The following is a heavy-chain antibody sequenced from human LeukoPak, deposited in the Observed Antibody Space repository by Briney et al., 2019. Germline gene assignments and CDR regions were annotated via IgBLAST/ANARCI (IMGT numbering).Heavy chain of an antibody. D-gene: IGHD5-18*01. J-gene: IGHJ4*02. CDR3: ASSQRGYSYGYNY. Sequence: GGSLRLSCAASGFTVSSNYMSWVRQAPGTGLEWVSVIYSGGSTYYADSVKGRFTISRDNSKNTLYLQMNSLRAEDTAVYYCASSQRGYSYGYNYWGQGTLVTVSS. V-gene: IGHV3-53*01. CDR2: IYSGGST. CDR1: GFTVSSNY.